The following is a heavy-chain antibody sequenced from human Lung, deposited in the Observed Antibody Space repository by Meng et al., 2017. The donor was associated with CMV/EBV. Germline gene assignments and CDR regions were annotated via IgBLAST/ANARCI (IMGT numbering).Heavy chain of an antibody. CDR3: AREGYCNSTSCYTSRYYYYSGMDV. Sequence: ASVKVSXKASGYTFTSYGISWMGQAPGQGLEWMGWISAYNGNTNYAQKLQGRVTMTTDTSTSTAYMELRNLRSDDTAVYYCAREGYCNSTSCYTSRYYYYSGMDVWGQGTXVTVSS. D-gene: IGHD2-2*02. CDR2: ISAYNGNT. J-gene: IGHJ6*02. CDR1: GYTFTSYG. V-gene: IGHV1-18*01.